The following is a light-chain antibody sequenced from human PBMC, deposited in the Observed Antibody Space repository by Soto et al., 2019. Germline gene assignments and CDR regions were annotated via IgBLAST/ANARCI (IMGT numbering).Light chain of an antibody. V-gene: IGLV2-11*01. CDR2: DVT. Sequence: QSALTQPHSVSGSPGQSVIISCTGSRSDVGAYNYVSWYQQHPGKAPKLIIFDVTKRPSGVPHRFSGSKSGNTASLTISGLQAEDEADYFCCSYADRYTFYAFGSGTKVTVL. CDR3: CSYADRYTFYA. J-gene: IGLJ1*01. CDR1: RSDVGAYNY.